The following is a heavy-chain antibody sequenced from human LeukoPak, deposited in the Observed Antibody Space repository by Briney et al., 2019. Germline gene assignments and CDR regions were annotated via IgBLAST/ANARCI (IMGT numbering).Heavy chain of an antibody. CDR2: IYTSGST. J-gene: IGHJ4*02. CDR3: ARGDLITVAGTVPVSGFDY. V-gene: IGHV4-4*07. Sequence: SGTLSLTCTVSGGSISSYYWSWIRQPAGKGLEWIGRIYTSGSTDYNPSLESRVTMSVDTSKNQFSLKLSSVTAADTAVYYCARGDLITVAGTVPVSGFDYWGQGTLVTVSS. D-gene: IGHD6-19*01. CDR1: GGSISSYY.